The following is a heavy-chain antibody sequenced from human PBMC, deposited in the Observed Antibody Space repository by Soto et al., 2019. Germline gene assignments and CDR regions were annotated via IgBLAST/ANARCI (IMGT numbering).Heavy chain of an antibody. V-gene: IGHV1-2*02. CDR3: ARAEPQALCSTSCYSFYYGMDV. CDR1: GYTFTGYY. J-gene: IGHJ6*02. Sequence: GASVKVSCKASGYTFTGYYMHWVRQAPGQGLEWMGWINPNSGGTNYAQKFQGRVTMTRDTSISTAYMELSRLRSDDTAVYYCARAEPQALCSTSCYSFYYGMDVWGQGTTVTVSS. CDR2: INPNSGGT. D-gene: IGHD2-2*02.